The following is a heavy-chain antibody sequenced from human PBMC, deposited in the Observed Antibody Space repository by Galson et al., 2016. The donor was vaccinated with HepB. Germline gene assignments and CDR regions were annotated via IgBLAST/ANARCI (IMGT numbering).Heavy chain of an antibody. CDR3: ARGWDTSGWNIGY. V-gene: IGHV3-21*01. D-gene: IGHD6-19*01. Sequence: SLRLSCAASGFTFSSYWMHWVRQAPGKGLEWVSSISSSSSYIHYADSVRGRFTISRDITKNSLYLQMNSLRVEDTAVYYCARGWDTSGWNIGYWGQGTLVTVSS. CDR2: ISSSSSYI. CDR1: GFTFSSYW. J-gene: IGHJ4*02.